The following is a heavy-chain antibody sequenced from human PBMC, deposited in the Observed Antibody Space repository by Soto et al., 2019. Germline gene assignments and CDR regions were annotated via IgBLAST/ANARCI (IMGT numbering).Heavy chain of an antibody. CDR1: GYTFTGYY. D-gene: IGHD2-21*02. V-gene: IGHV1-2*04. CDR2: INPNSGGT. Sequence: ASVKVSCKASGYTFTGYYMHWVRQAPGQGLEWMGWINPNSGGTNYAQKFQGWVTMTRDTSISTAYMELSRLRSDDTAVYYCERDRIVGVTAIDYYYYGLDCPGQATTVTVSS. CDR3: ERDRIVGVTAIDYYYYGLDC. J-gene: IGHJ6*02.